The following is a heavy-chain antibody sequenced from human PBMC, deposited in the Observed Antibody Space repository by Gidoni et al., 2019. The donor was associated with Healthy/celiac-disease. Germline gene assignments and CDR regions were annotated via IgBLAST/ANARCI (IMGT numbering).Heavy chain of an antibody. D-gene: IGHD3-22*01. J-gene: IGHJ6*02. V-gene: IGHV3-30*18. Sequence: QVQLVESGGGVVQPGRSLRLSCAASGFTFSSYGMHWVRQAPGKGLEWVAVISYDGSNKYYADSVKGRFTISRDNSKNTLYLQMNSLRAEDTAVYYCAKDYYDSGAGGMDVWGQGTTVTVSS. CDR1: GFTFSSYG. CDR3: AKDYYDSGAGGMDV. CDR2: ISYDGSNK.